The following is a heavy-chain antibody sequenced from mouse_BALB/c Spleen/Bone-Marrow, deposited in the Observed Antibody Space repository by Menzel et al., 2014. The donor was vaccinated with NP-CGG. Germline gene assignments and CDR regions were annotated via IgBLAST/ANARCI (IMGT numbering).Heavy chain of an antibody. D-gene: IGHD1-2*01. CDR2: ISSGGST. Sequence: EVQVVESGGGLVKPGGSLKLSCAASGFTFSSYAMSWVRQTPEKRLEWVASISSGGSTYYPDSVKGRFTISRDNARNILYLQMSSLRSEDTAMYYCAREGGTTAHYYAMDYWGQGTSVTVSS. CDR3: AREGGTTAHYYAMDY. J-gene: IGHJ4*01. V-gene: IGHV5-6-5*01. CDR1: GFTFSSYA.